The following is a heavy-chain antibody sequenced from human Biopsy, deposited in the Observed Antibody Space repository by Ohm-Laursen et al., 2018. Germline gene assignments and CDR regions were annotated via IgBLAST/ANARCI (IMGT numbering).Heavy chain of an antibody. CDR1: GFTFSRSV. J-gene: IGHJ4*02. CDR2: IYLDGNT. CDR3: VRGRAY. Sequence: SLRLSCAASGFTFSRSVMHWVRQAPGKGLEWVSIIYLDGNTYYTDSVKGRFTISRDNSKNALYLQMNSLRPADTAKYYCVRGRAYWGQGTLVTVSS. V-gene: IGHV3-53*01.